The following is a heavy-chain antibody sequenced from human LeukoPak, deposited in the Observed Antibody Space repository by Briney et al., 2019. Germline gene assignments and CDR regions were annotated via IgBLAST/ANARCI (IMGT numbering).Heavy chain of an antibody. V-gene: IGHV3-11*04. D-gene: IGHD3-10*01. CDR2: ISSSGSTI. CDR3: ARERTPKHYYGSGSYDRYFEH. Sequence: GGSLRLSCAASGLTFSDYYMSWIRQAPGKGLEWVSYISSSGSTIYYADSVKGRFTISRDNAKNSLYLQMNSLRAEDTAVYYCARERTPKHYYGSGSYDRYFEHWGQGTLVTVSS. J-gene: IGHJ4*02. CDR1: GLTFSDYY.